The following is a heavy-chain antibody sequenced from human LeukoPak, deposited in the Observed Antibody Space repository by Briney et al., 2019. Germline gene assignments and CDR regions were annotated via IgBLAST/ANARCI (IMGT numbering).Heavy chain of an antibody. CDR2: IRSKTNNYAT. CDR1: GFTFSDSA. J-gene: IGHJ3*02. D-gene: IGHD3-10*01. CDR3: TGFRVYNDAFDI. Sequence: GGSLRLSCAASGFTFSDSAIHWVRQASGKGLEWVGRIRSKTNNYATVYAASVKDRFTISRDDSMNTAYLHMNSLKTEDTAVYYCTGFRVYNDAFDIWGQGTMVTVSS. V-gene: IGHV3-73*01.